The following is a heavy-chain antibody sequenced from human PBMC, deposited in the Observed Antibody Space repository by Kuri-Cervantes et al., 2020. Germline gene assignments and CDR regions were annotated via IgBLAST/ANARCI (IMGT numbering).Heavy chain of an antibody. D-gene: IGHD4-17*01. J-gene: IGHJ6*02. V-gene: IGHV1-18*01. CDR1: GYTFTSYG. CDR2: ISAYNGNT. CDR3: ANPTLSTVKRGYYYGMDV. Sequence: ASVKVSCKASGYTFTSYGISWVRQAPGQGLEWMGWISAYNGNTNYAQKLQGRVTMTTDTSTSTAYMELRSLRSDDTAVYYCANPTLSTVKRGYYYGMDVWGQGTTVTVSS.